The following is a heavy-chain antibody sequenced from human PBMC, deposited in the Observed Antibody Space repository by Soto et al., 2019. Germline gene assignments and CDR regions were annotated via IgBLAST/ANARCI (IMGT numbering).Heavy chain of an antibody. CDR2: ISWNSGII. Sequence: DVQLVESGGGLVQPGRSLRLSCAASGYTFDDYALHWVRQAPGKGLEWVSGISWNSGIIDYADSVKGRFTISRDNAKNSLYLQMNSLRAEDTALYYCVRITGVTWYYFDYWGQGTMVTVSS. D-gene: IGHD2-8*02. J-gene: IGHJ4*02. CDR3: VRITGVTWYYFDY. V-gene: IGHV3-9*01. CDR1: GYTFDDYA.